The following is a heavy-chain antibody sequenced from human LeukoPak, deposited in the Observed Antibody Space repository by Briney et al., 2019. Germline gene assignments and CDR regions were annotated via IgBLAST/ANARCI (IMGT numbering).Heavy chain of an antibody. J-gene: IGHJ6*03. D-gene: IGHD3-10*01. Sequence: PSQTLSLTCTVSGGSVGSGRYHWSWIRQHPGEALEWIGYIYYTGSTYYNPSLKSRVTISVDTSKNQFSLRLTSVTAADTAVYYCARTPYGSGTYLTYNYYMDVWGKGTTVTVSS. V-gene: IGHV4-31*03. CDR3: ARTPYGSGTYLTYNYYMDV. CDR1: GGSVGSGRYH. CDR2: IYYTGST.